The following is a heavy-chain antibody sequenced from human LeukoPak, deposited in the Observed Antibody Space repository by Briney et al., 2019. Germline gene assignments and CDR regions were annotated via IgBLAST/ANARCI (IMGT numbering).Heavy chain of an antibody. CDR3: ARDGLSSSWYRNYYYYYYMDV. CDR1: GYTFTSYG. J-gene: IGHJ6*03. Sequence: ASAKVSCKASGYTFTSYGISWVRQAPGQGLEWMGWISAHNGNTNYAQKLQGRVTMTTDTSTSTAYMELRSLRSDDTAVYYCARDGLSSSWYRNYYYYYYMDVWGKGTTVTVSS. V-gene: IGHV1-18*01. D-gene: IGHD6-13*01. CDR2: ISAHNGNT.